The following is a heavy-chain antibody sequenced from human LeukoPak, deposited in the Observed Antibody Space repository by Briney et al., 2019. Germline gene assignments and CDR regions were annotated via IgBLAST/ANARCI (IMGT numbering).Heavy chain of an antibody. Sequence: PSETLSLTCIVSAGSITNSDYYWDWIRQSPGKGLEWIGSIYYTGRTYYNPSLKSRVTISVDTMKNQFSLKLSSVTAADTAVYYCARAPPRIPNSYYYYYMDVWGKGTTVTISS. CDR2: IYYTGRT. J-gene: IGHJ6*03. CDR3: ARAPPRIPNSYYYYYMDV. CDR1: AGSITNSDYY. D-gene: IGHD3-3*01. V-gene: IGHV4-39*07.